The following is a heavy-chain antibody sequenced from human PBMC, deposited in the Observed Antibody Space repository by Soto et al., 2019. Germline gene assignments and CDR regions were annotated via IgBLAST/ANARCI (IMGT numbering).Heavy chain of an antibody. CDR3: ARDLEGRGGAVDH. Sequence: QVQLQESGPGLVKPSQTLSLTCTVSGGSISSGDYYWHWFRQPPGKGLEWIGYIYKSGSIYYNPSLNSRVTISLDTSKTQFSLRLSSVTAADTAVYYCARDLEGRGGAVDHWGQGTLVTVSS. J-gene: IGHJ4*02. CDR1: GGSISSGDYY. V-gene: IGHV4-30-4*01. D-gene: IGHD2-15*01. CDR2: IYKSGSI.